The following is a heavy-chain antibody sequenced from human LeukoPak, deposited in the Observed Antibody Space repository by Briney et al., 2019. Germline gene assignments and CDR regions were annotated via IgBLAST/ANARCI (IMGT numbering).Heavy chain of an antibody. CDR1: GYTFTGYY. CDR2: INPNSGGT. CDR3: ASFDSSGYYYYFDY. J-gene: IGHJ4*02. D-gene: IGHD3-22*01. V-gene: IGHV1-2*02. Sequence: ASVKVSCKASGYTFTGYYMHWVRQAPGQGLEWMGWINPNSGGTNYAQKFQGRVTMTRDTSISTAYMELSRLRSDHTAVYYCASFDSSGYYYYFDYWGQGTLVTVSS.